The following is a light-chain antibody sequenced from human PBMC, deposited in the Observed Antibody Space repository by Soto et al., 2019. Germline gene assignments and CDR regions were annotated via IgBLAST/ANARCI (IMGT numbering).Light chain of an antibody. CDR2: DVI. J-gene: IGLJ3*02. CDR1: GSDIGAYNY. Sequence: QSVLTQPPSASGSPGQSVTISCTGTGSDIGAYNYVSWYQQYPGKAPKVMIYDVIKRPSGVPDRFSGSKSGNTASLTVSGLRADDEAVYYCQAWGTGGVFGGGTKLTVL. CDR3: QAWGTGGV. V-gene: IGLV2-8*01.